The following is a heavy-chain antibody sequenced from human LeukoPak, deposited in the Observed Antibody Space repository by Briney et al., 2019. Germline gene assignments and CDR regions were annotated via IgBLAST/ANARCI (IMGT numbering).Heavy chain of an antibody. D-gene: IGHD2-15*01. J-gene: IGHJ4*02. CDR2: ISSNGGST. Sequence: GGSLRLSCSASGFTFSSYAMHWVRQAPGKGLEHVSAISSNGGSTYYADSVKGRFTISRDNSKNTLYLQMSSLRAEDTAVYYCVKESIGYCSGGSCYWGQGTLVTVSS. CDR3: VKESIGYCSGGSCY. V-gene: IGHV3-64D*06. CDR1: GFTFSSYA.